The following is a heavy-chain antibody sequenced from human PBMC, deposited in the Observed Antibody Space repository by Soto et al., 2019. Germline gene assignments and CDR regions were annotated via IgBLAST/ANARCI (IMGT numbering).Heavy chain of an antibody. V-gene: IGHV3-33*01. CDR2: IWYDGSNK. CDR1: GFTFSSYG. CDR3: ARDSGLTYYDAQRDRRLDY. Sequence: GGSLRLSCAASGFTFSSYGMHWVRQAPGKGLEWVAVIWYDGSNKYYADSVKGRFTISRDNSKNTLYLQMNSLRAEDTAVYYCARDSGLTYYDAQRDRRLDYWGQGTLVTVSS. D-gene: IGHD3-3*01. J-gene: IGHJ4*02.